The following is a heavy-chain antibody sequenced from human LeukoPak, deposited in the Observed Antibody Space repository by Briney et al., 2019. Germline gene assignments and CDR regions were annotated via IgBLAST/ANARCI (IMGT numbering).Heavy chain of an antibody. CDR2: IKEDGSEK. V-gene: IGHV3-7*01. D-gene: IGHD3-3*01. CDR3: AISAYYDFWSGYYSGY. Sequence: GGSLRLSCAASGFTFSNYWMSWVRQAPGKGLEWVANIKEDGSEKNYVESVKGRFTISRDNAKNSLYLQMNSLRAEDTAVYYCAISAYYDFWSGYYSGYWGQGTLVTVSS. CDR1: GFTFSNYW. J-gene: IGHJ4*02.